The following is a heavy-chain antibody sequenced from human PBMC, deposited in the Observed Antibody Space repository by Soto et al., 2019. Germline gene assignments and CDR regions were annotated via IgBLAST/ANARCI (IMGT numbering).Heavy chain of an antibody. CDR1: GFTVSNNY. D-gene: IGHD3-10*01. Sequence: EVQLVESGGGLIQPGGSLRLSCAVSGFTVSNNYMSWVRQAPGKGLEGVSVIYSGGYTAYGDSVKGRFTISRDNSKNQLYLQTNSRRPATTAVYSCAPPGGGGGYWGQGTLVTVSS. CDR3: APPGGGGGY. V-gene: IGHV3-53*01. CDR2: IYSGGYT. J-gene: IGHJ4*02.